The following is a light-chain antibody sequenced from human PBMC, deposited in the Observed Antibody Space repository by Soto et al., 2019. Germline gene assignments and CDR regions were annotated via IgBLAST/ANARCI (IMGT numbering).Light chain of an antibody. Sequence: EIVLTQSPGTLSLSPGERATLSCRASQSVSSSYLAWYQQKPGQAPRLLIYDASSRATGIPDRFSGSGSGTDFTLTISRLEPEDFAVYYCQQYGSSPWTFGQGTTV. CDR2: DAS. CDR1: QSVSSSY. CDR3: QQYGSSPWT. J-gene: IGKJ1*01. V-gene: IGKV3-20*01.